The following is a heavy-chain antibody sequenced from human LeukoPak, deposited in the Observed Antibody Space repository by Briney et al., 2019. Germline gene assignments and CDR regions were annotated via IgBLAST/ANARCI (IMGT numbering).Heavy chain of an antibody. CDR1: GGSISSYY. CDR3: ARSTLYYDSSGYRLYYFDY. V-gene: IGHV4-59*01. D-gene: IGHD3-22*01. Sequence: MSSETLSLTCTVSGGSISSYYWSWIRQPPGKGLEWIGYIYYSGSTNYNPSLKSRVTISVDTSKNQFSLKLSSVTAADTAVYYCARSTLYYDSSGYRLYYFDYWGQGTLVTVSS. J-gene: IGHJ4*02. CDR2: IYYSGST.